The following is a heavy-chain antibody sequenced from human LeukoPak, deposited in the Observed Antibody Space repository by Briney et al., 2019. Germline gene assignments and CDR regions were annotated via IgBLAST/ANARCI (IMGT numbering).Heavy chain of an antibody. CDR2: INPNSGGT. J-gene: IGHJ3*02. D-gene: IGHD2-2*01. CDR1: GYTFTGYY. V-gene: IGHV1-2*02. CDR3: ASPASNCSSTSCYAFDI. Sequence: GASVKVSCTASGYTFTGYYMHWVRQAPGQGLEWMGWINPNSGGTNYAQKFQGRVTMTRDTSISTAYMELSRLRSDDTAVYYCASPASNCSSTSCYAFDIWGQGTMVTVSS.